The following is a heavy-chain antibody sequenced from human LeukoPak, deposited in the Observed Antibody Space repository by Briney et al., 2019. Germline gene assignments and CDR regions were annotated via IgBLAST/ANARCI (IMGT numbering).Heavy chain of an antibody. CDR2: IIPIFGTA. J-gene: IGHJ6*03. CDR3: ARDRWPVTRIHYYYNMDV. V-gene: IGHV1-69*06. D-gene: IGHD4-17*01. CDR1: GGTFSNYA. Sequence: ASVKVSCKASGGTFSNYAISWVRQAPGQGFEWMGGIIPIFGTANYAQKFQGRVTITADKSTSIVYMELSSLRSDDTAVYYCARDRWPVTRIHYYYNMDVWGKGTTVTVSS.